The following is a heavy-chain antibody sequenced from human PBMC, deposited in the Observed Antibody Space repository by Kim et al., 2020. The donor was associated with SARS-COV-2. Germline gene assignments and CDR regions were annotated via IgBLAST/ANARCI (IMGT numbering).Heavy chain of an antibody. V-gene: IGHV1-69*13. CDR3: ARDPPPLDTAMVRRDGYNSGYGMDV. CDR2: IIPIFGTA. CDR1: GGTFSSYA. Sequence: SVKVSCKASGGTFSSYAISWVRQAPGQGLEWMGGIIPIFGTANYAQKFQGRVTITADESTSTAYMELSSLRSEDTAVYYCARDPPPLDTAMVRRDGYNSGYGMDVWGQGTTVTVSS. J-gene: IGHJ6*02. D-gene: IGHD5-18*01.